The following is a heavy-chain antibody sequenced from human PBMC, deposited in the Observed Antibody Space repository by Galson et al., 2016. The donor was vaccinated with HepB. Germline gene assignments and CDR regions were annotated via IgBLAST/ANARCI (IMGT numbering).Heavy chain of an antibody. CDR3: ARTMMTEYGLDV. Sequence: QSGAEVKKPGESLKISCKASGYIFTAYWIGWVRQMPGKGLEWMGIIYPDDSDSRYSPSFQGQVTISVDKSISTAYLQWNSLKASDTAMYYCARTMMTEYGLDVWGQGTTVTVSS. CDR2: IYPDDSDS. CDR1: GYIFTAYW. V-gene: IGHV5-51*01. D-gene: IGHD3-16*01. J-gene: IGHJ6*02.